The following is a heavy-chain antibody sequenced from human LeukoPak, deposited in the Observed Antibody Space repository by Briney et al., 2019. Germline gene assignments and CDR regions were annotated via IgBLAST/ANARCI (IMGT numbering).Heavy chain of an antibody. J-gene: IGHJ4*02. CDR3: ARAPYYGSGSYYRRGYYFDY. CDR2: INHSGST. D-gene: IGHD3-10*01. CDR1: GGSFSGYY. V-gene: IGHV4-34*01. Sequence: KSSGTLSLTCAVYGGSFSGYYWSWIRQPPGKGLEWIGEINHSGSTNYNPSLKSRITISVDTSKNQFSLKLSSVTAADTAVYYCARAPYYGSGSYYRRGYYFDYWGQGTLVTVSS.